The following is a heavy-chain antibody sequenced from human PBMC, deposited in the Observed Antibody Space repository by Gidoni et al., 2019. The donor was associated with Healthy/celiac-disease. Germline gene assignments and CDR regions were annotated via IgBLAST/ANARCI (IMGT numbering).Heavy chain of an antibody. CDR2: IIPIFGTA. Sequence: QVQLVQSGAEVKKPGSSVKVSCKASGGTFSSYAISWVRQAPGQGLEWMGGIIPIFGTANYAQDFLPDSITFSWKYKSSLGSEDTAVYYCAGRAAMVTRAGEHYYGMDVWGQGTTVTVSS. CDR1: GGTFSSYA. D-gene: IGHD5-18*01. CDR3: AGRAAMVTRAGEHYYGMDV. J-gene: IGHJ6*02. V-gene: IGHV1-69*01.